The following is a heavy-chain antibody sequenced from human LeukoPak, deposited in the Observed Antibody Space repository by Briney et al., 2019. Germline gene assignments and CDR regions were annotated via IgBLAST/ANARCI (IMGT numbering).Heavy chain of an antibody. J-gene: IGHJ4*02. D-gene: IGHD1-26*01. V-gene: IGHV4-39*07. Sequence: SETLSLTCTVSGGSINRSPYYWGWIRQPPGKGLEWIGEINHSGSTNYNPSLKSRVTISVDTSKNQFSLKLSSVTAADTAVYYCASGMVGANGWGQGTLVTVSS. CDR3: ASGMVGANG. CDR1: GGSINRSPYY. CDR2: INHSGST.